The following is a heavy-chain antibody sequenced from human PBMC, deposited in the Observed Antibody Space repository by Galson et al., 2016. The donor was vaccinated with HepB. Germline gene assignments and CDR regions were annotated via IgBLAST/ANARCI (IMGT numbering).Heavy chain of an antibody. J-gene: IGHJ6*03. V-gene: IGHV1-18*04. CDR2: SNLYDGTI. Sequence: SVKVSCKASGYIFTSSGISWMRLAPGQGLEWVGWSNLYDGTINYARKFQGRVSLTTDTSTSTAYMELRSLRFDDTAVYYCARDWDFNMDVWGKGTTVTVSS. CDR3: ARDWDFNMDV. CDR1: GYIFTSSG. D-gene: IGHD1-26*01.